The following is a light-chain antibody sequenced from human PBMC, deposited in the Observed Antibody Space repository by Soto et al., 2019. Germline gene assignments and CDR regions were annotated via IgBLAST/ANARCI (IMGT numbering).Light chain of an antibody. CDR1: QYINTR. Sequence: EIVLTQSPATLSSSPGDRVTLSCGASQYINTRLAWYQHRPGQAPRLLIYQTSIRAAGIPARFSASGSGTDFTLTISDVQPEDFALYYCHQRQSWPRTFGQGTKVDIK. CDR2: QTS. V-gene: IGKV3-11*01. J-gene: IGKJ1*01. CDR3: HQRQSWPRT.